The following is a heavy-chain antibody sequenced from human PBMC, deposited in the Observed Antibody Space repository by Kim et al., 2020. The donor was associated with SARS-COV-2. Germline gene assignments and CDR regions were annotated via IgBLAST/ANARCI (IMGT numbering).Heavy chain of an antibody. D-gene: IGHD2-15*01. CDR2: INQGGGAT. J-gene: IGHJ4*01. CDR3: AKVGLVWARIPDY. CDR1: GFTFTSYS. Sequence: GGSLRLSCVASGFTFTSYSMSWVRQAPGKGLEWVANINQGGGATYYVGSVRGRFTISRDNSKNSLYLQMDSLGAEDTAVYYCAKVGLVWARIPDYWG. V-gene: IGHV3-7*03.